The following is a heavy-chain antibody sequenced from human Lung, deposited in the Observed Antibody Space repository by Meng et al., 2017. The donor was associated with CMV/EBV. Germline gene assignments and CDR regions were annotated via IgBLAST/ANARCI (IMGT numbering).Heavy chain of an antibody. J-gene: IGHJ4*02. CDR1: GVSISGFY. Sequence: QVHLQESGPGLVKPSATLSLTCSVPGVSISGFYWSWIRQPAGKGLEWIGRIYINGDTNYNPSLKSRVTISKDTSKNQISLRLTSVTAADTAIYYCATGSGDFDHWGRGTLVTVSS. CDR2: IYINGDT. V-gene: IGHV4-4*07. CDR3: ATGSGDFDH. D-gene: IGHD1-26*01.